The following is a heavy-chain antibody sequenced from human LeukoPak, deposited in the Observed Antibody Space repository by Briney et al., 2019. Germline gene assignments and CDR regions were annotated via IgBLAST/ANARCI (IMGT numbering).Heavy chain of an antibody. V-gene: IGHV4-61*01. Sequence: PSETLSLTCTVSGGSVSSGSYYWNWIRQPPGKGLEWIGYIYYSGSTNYNPSLKSRVTISVDTSKNQFSLKLNSVTAADTAVYYCARDLSAAGGYGMDVWGQGPTVIVSS. J-gene: IGHJ6*02. CDR2: IYYSGST. CDR1: GGSVSSGSYY. D-gene: IGHD2-15*01. CDR3: ARDLSAAGGYGMDV.